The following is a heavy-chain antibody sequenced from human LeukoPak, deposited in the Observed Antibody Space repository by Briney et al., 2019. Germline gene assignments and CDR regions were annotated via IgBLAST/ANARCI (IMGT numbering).Heavy chain of an antibody. CDR1: GFTFSSYE. CDR2: ISSSSTII. V-gene: IGHV3-48*03. Sequence: GGSLRLSCAASGFTFSSYELYWVRQAPGKGLEWISYISSSSTIINCADSVRGRFTISRDDGRESLYLQMSSLRADATAIYYCGASRQYVGAFDIWGQGTLVTVSS. CDR3: GASRQYVGAFDI. J-gene: IGHJ3*02. D-gene: IGHD3-16*01.